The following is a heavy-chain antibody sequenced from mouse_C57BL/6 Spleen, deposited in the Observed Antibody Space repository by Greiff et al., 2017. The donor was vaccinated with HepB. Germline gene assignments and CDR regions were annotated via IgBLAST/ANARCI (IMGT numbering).Heavy chain of an antibody. CDR1: GFSLTSYG. CDR3: ARNKKSSYDYYAMDY. J-gene: IGHJ4*01. Sequence: VQRVESGPGLVQPSQSLSITCTVSGFSLTSYGVHWVRQSPGKGLEWLGVIWSGGSTDYNAAFISRLSISKDNSKSQVFFKMNSLQADDTAIYYCARNKKSSYDYYAMDYWGQGTSVTVSS. D-gene: IGHD1-1*01. CDR2: IWSGGST. V-gene: IGHV2-2*01.